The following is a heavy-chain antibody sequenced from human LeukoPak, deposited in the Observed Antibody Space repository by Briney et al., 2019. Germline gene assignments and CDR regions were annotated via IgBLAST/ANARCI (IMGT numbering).Heavy chain of an antibody. J-gene: IGHJ4*02. D-gene: IGHD4-17*01. CDR1: GFTVSSNY. V-gene: IGHV3-53*04. Sequence: AGGSLRLSCAASGFTVSSNYMSWVRQAPGKGLEWVSVIYSGGSTYYADSVKGRFTISRHNSKNTLYLQMNSLRAEDTAVYYCAREGDYGDYGLGYWGQGTPVTVSS. CDR2: IYSGGST. CDR3: AREGDYGDYGLGY.